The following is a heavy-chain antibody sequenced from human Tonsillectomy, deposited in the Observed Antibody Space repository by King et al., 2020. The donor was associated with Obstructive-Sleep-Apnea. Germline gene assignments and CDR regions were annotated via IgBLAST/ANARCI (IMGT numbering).Heavy chain of an antibody. CDR2: MYYSGNT. CDR1: GGSINNYY. J-gene: IGHJ4*02. V-gene: IGHV4-59*08. D-gene: IGHD5-12*01. Sequence: VQLQESGPGLVKPSETLSLTCSVSGGSINNYYWSWIRQPPGKGLEWIGYMYYSGNTNFNPSLKSRVTISADTSKIQFSLRLSSVTAPDTAVYYCARHRGVEDYGGYGDYFDYWGQGTLVTVSS. CDR3: ARHRGVEDYGGYGDYFDY.